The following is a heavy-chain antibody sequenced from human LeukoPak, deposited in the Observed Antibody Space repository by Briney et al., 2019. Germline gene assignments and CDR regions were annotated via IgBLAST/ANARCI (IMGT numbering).Heavy chain of an antibody. CDR2: IFPKTGGT. Sequence: ASVKVSCKASGYTFTGYYLHWVRQAPGQGLEWMGWIFPKTGGTSYAQKFQGRVTMTRDTSISTAYMELIGLRSDDTAVYYCAGPWDQVGFDPWGQGTLVTVSS. CDR1: GYTFTGYY. J-gene: IGHJ5*02. D-gene: IGHD1-26*01. V-gene: IGHV1-2*02. CDR3: AGPWDQVGFDP.